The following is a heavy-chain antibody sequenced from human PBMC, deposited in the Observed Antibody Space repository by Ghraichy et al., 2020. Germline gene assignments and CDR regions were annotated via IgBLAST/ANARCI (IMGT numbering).Heavy chain of an antibody. CDR1: GGSISSSNYY. J-gene: IGHJ4*02. Sequence: SETLSLTCTVSGGSISSSNYYWGWIRQPPGKGLEWIGYIYFSGTTYHNPSLKRRVTISVDTSKNQFSLRLSSVTAADTALYYCARHSQLTRYSYGPLDYWGQGTLVTVSS. V-gene: IGHV4-39*01. D-gene: IGHD5-18*01. CDR3: ARHSQLTRYSYGPLDY. CDR2: IYFSGTT.